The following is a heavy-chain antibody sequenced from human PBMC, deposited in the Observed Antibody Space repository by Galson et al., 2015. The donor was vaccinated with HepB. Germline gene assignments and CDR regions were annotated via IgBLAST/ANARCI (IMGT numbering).Heavy chain of an antibody. V-gene: IGHV3-30*03. CDR1: GFTFSSYG. D-gene: IGHD2-2*01. CDR3: ARDSRGPNVVVPARTPYNWFDP. J-gene: IGHJ5*02. Sequence: SLRLSCAASGFTFSSYGMHWVRQAPGKGLGWVAVISYDGSNKYYADSVKGRFTISRDNSKNTLYLQMNSLRAEDTAVYYCARDSRGPNVVVPARTPYNWFDPWGQGTLVTVSS. CDR2: ISYDGSNK.